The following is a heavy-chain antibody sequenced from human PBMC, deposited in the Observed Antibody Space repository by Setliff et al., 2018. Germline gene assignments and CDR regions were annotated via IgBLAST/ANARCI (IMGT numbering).Heavy chain of an antibody. Sequence: ASVKVSCKVSGYTLTELSMHWVRQAPGKGLEWMGGFDPEDGETIYAQKFQGRATMTEDTSTDTAYMELSSLRSEDTAVYYCAFNSGWYGYYFDYWGQGTLVTVSS. V-gene: IGHV1-24*01. CDR3: AFNSGWYGYYFDY. J-gene: IGHJ4*02. CDR2: FDPEDGET. CDR1: GYTLTELS. D-gene: IGHD6-19*01.